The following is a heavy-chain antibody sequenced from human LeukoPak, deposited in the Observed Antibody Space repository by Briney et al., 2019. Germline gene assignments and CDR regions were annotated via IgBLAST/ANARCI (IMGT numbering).Heavy chain of an antibody. Sequence: SQTLSLTCTVSGGSISSGSYYWSWIRQPAGKGLEWIGRIYTSGSTNYNPSLKSRVTISVDTSKNQFSLKLSSVTAADTAVYYCARWGAAAGLDYWGQGTLVTVSS. CDR2: IYTSGST. V-gene: IGHV4-61*02. CDR3: ARWGAAAGLDY. CDR1: GGSISSGSYY. D-gene: IGHD6-13*01. J-gene: IGHJ4*02.